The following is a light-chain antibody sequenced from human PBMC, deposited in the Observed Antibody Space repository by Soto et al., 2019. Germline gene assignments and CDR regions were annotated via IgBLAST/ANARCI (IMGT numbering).Light chain of an antibody. V-gene: IGKV1-16*01. Sequence: DIQMTQSPSSLSASVGDRVTITCRASHDISNYLAWFQQEPGKAPKSLIYATSTLQNEFPSRFSGSGSGTDFTLTISSLQPGDSATYYCLQYKSXPYTCGGGTKV. CDR2: ATS. J-gene: IGKJ4*01. CDR3: LQYKSXPYT. CDR1: HDISNY.